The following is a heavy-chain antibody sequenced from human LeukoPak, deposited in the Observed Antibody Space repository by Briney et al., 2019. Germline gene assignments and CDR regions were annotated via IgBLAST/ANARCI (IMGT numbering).Heavy chain of an antibody. D-gene: IGHD1-26*01. Sequence: SGGSLRLSCTASGFTFSTYWMSWVRQAPGKGLEWVSFIYTGGGTYYADSVKGRFTISRDNSKNTLYLQMNNLRAEDTAVYYCARAYSGSYSWAFDIWGQGTMVTVSS. V-gene: IGHV3-66*01. CDR3: ARAYSGSYSWAFDI. J-gene: IGHJ3*02. CDR2: IYTGGGT. CDR1: GFTFSTYW.